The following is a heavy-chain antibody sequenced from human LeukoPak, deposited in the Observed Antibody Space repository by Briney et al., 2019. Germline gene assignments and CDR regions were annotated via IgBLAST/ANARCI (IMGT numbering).Heavy chain of an antibody. CDR2: IKQERGQE. CDR1: W. D-gene: IGHD5-18*01. J-gene: IGHJ5*02. Sequence: WXXXVRQAPGKGLEWVANIKQERGQEYYVDSVKGRFTISKDSAKNSLYLQMNSLRVEDTAMYYCASLDTAKQPLANHWGQGTLVTVSS. CDR3: ASLDTAKQPLANH. V-gene: IGHV3-7*03.